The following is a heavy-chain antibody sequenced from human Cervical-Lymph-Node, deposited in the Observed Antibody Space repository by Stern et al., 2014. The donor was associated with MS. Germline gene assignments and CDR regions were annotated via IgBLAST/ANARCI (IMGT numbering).Heavy chain of an antibody. D-gene: IGHD2-21*01. CDR3: AKVHSSYNGLDV. CDR1: GFTFDEYT. V-gene: IGHV3-43*01. CDR2: ITWDTGST. J-gene: IGHJ6*02. Sequence: EVQLVESGGVVVQPGGSLRLTCAASGFTFDEYTMHWVRQAPGKGLEWISLITWDTGSTYYADSVKGRFTIFRDNSDNSLYLQMNSLRIEDTALYYCAKVHSSYNGLDVWGQGTTVTVSS.